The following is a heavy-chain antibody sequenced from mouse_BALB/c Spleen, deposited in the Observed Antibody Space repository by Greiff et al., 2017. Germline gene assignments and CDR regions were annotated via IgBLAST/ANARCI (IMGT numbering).Heavy chain of an antibody. V-gene: IGHV2-9*01. CDR1: GFSLTSYG. Sequence: VQLQQSGPGLVAPSQSLSITCTVSGFSLTSYGVHWVRQPPGKGLEWLGVIWAGGSTNYHSALISRLSISKDNSKSQVFLKLNSLQTDDTATYYCAKQGGYSWYFDVWGAGTTVTVSS. D-gene: IGHD2-3*01. J-gene: IGHJ1*01. CDR3: AKQGGYSWYFDV. CDR2: IWAGGST.